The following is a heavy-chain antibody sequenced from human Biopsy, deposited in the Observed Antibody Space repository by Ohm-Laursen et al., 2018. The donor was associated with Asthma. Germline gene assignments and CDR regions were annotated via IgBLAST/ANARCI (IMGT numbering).Heavy chain of an antibody. Sequence: SLRLSCAASGFMLNAKYINWARQAPGKGLEWVSGVSWNSGSIDYADSVKGRFTISRDNAKNSLYLQMNSLRGADTALYYCVKDIRLQLWGFDSWGQGTLVTVSS. CDR1: GFMLNAKY. V-gene: IGHV3-9*01. J-gene: IGHJ4*02. D-gene: IGHD6-13*01. CDR2: VSWNSGSI. CDR3: VKDIRLQLWGFDS.